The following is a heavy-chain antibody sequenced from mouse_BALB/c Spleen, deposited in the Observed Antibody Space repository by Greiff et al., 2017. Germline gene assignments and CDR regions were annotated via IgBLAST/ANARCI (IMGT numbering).Heavy chain of an antibody. Sequence: EVKLVESGGGLVQPGGSRKLSCAASGFTFSSYAMSWVRQSPEKRLEWVAEISSGGSYTYYPDTVTGRFTITRDNAKNTLYLEMSSLRSEDTAMYYCARVDPAYWGQGTLVTVSA. CDR2: ISSGGSYT. CDR3: ARVDPAY. CDR1: GFTFSSYA. J-gene: IGHJ3*01. V-gene: IGHV5-9-4*01.